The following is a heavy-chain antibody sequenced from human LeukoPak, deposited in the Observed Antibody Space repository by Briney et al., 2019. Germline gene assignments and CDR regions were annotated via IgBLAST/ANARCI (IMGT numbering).Heavy chain of an antibody. V-gene: IGHV4-59*01. Sequence: PSETLSLTCTVSGGSISSYYWSWIQQPPGKGLEWIGYIYYSGSINYNPSLKSRVTISVDTSKNQFSLKLSSVTAADTAVYYCARSGYSYDYAFDIWGQGTMVTVSS. CDR1: GGSISSYY. CDR3: ARSGYSYDYAFDI. D-gene: IGHD5-18*01. CDR2: IYYSGSI. J-gene: IGHJ3*02.